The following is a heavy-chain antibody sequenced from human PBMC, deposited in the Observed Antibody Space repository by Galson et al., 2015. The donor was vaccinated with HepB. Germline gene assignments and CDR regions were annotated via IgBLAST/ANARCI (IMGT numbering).Heavy chain of an antibody. D-gene: IGHD3-3*01. CDR1: GFTFSSYS. CDR2: ISSSSSYI. V-gene: IGHV3-21*01. CDR3: ARDQARWITYYDFWSGYYTENWFDP. J-gene: IGHJ5*02. Sequence: SLRLSCAASGFTFSSYSMNWVRQAPGKGLEWVSSISSSSSYIYYADSVKGRFTISRDNAKNSLYLQMNSLRAEDTAVYYCARDQARWITYYDFWSGYYTENWFDPWGQGTLVTVSS.